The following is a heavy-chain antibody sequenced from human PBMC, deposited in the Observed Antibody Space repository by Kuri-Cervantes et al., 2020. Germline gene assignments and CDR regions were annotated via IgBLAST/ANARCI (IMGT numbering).Heavy chain of an antibody. Sequence: GESLKISCAASGLTFSDYYMSWIRQAPGKGLEWVSYISSSGSTIYYADSVKGRFTISRDNAKNSLYLQMNSLRAEDTAVYYCARAVGYYDSSGYQTSRWGQGTLVTVSS. D-gene: IGHD3-22*01. V-gene: IGHV3-11*01. CDR2: ISSSGSTI. CDR1: GLTFSDYY. J-gene: IGHJ4*02. CDR3: ARAVGYYDSSGYQTSR.